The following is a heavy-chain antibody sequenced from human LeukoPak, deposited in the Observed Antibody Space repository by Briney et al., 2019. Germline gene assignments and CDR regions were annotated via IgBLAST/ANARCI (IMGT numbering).Heavy chain of an antibody. CDR2: IYHSGST. D-gene: IGHD3-22*01. Sequence: KPSQTLSLTCAVSGGSISSGGYSWSWIRQPPGKGLEWIGYIYHSGSTYYNPSLKSRVTISVDRSKNQFSLKLSSVTAADTAVYYCARGGDYYDSSGFAFDIWGQGTMVTVSS. V-gene: IGHV4-30-2*01. CDR3: ARGGDYYDSSGFAFDI. CDR1: GGSISSGGYS. J-gene: IGHJ3*02.